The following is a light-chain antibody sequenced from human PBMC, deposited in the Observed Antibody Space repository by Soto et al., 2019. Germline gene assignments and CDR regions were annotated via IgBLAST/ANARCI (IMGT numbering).Light chain of an antibody. CDR1: QSVSSY. CDR2: DAS. Sequence: EIVLTQSPATLSLSPGERATLSCRASQSVSSYLAWYQQKPGQAPRLLVYDASNRATGIPDRFSGSGSGTDFTLTISGLEPEDFAVYYCQQYGSSPGTFGQGTKVDIK. CDR3: QQYGSSPGT. J-gene: IGKJ1*01. V-gene: IGKV3-20*01.